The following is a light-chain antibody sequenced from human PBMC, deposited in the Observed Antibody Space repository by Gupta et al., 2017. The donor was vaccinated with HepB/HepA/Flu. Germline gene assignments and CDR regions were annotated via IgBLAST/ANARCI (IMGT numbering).Light chain of an antibody. Sequence: EIVLTQSPATLSLSPGERATLSCRASQSVSSYLAWYQQKPGQAPRLLIYDASNRATGIPARFSGSGSGTDFTLTMSSLEPEDFAVYYCQQRSNWPLTFGGWTRLELK. CDR3: QQRSNWPLT. J-gene: IGKJ4*01. CDR2: DAS. CDR1: QSVSSY. V-gene: IGKV3-11*01.